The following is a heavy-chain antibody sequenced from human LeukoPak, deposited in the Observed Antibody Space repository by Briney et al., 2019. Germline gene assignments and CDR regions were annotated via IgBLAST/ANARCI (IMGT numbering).Heavy chain of an antibody. Sequence: SQTLSLTCTVSGGSISSGGYYWSWIRQHPGKGLEWIGYIYYSGSTYYNRSLKSRVTISVDTSKNQFSLKLSSVTAADTAVYYCARAITIAYYYGSGSYTYYFDYWGQGTLVTVSS. CDR1: GGSISSGGYY. V-gene: IGHV4-31*03. J-gene: IGHJ4*02. D-gene: IGHD3-10*01. CDR3: ARAITIAYYYGSGSYTYYFDY. CDR2: IYYSGST.